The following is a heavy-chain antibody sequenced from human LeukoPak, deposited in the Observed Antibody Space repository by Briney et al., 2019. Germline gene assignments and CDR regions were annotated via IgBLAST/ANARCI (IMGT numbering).Heavy chain of an antibody. V-gene: IGHV4-59*01. D-gene: IGHD6-19*01. Sequence: PSETLSLTCTISGGSISSYYWSWIRQPPGKGLEWIGYIYYSGSSNYNPSLKSRVTISVDTSKNQFSLKLSSVTAADTAVYYCARVSSSGWFDYWGQGTLVTVSS. CDR1: GGSISSYY. J-gene: IGHJ4*02. CDR3: ARVSSSGWFDY. CDR2: IYYSGSS.